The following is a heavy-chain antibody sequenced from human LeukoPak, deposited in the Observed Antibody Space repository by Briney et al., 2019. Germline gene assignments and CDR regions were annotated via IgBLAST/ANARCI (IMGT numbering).Heavy chain of an antibody. D-gene: IGHD6-19*01. CDR2: ISPIFGTA. J-gene: IGHJ3*02. CDR3: ARDDPVAESAFDI. V-gene: IGHV1-69*06. CDR1: GVTFSSYA. Sequence: SVKLSCKASGVTFSSYAISWVRQAPGQGLEWMGGISPIFGTANYAQTFQGRVTISADKSTSTAYMELSSLRSEDTAVYYCARDDPVAESAFDIWGQGTMVTVSS.